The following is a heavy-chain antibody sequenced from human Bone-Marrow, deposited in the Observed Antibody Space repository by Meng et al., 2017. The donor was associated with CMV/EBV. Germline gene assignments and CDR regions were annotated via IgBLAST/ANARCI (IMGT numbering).Heavy chain of an antibody. V-gene: IGHV3-15*01. D-gene: IGHD3-3*01. CDR3: TTCGHDVWSACGINYYYYGLDV. Sequence: GGSLRLSCAVSGLTFPNAWMSWVRQSPGKGLEWVGRIKSEIDGGTIDYAAPVKGRFTISRDDSRKTLYLQMNSLKTEDTAVYYCTTCGHDVWSACGINYYYYGLDVWGQGTTVTVSS. CDR1: GLTFPNAW. J-gene: IGHJ6*02. CDR2: IKSEIDGGTI.